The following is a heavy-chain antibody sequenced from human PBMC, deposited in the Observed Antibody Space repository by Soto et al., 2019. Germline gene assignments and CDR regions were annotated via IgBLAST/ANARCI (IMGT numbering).Heavy chain of an antibody. V-gene: IGHV3-23*01. CDR2: ISGSGGSS. CDR1: GFSFNSYA. J-gene: IGHJ4*02. D-gene: IGHD5-12*01. Sequence: VQLLESGGGLIQPGGSLRLSCSASGFSFNSYAMMWVRQAPGKGLEWVSVISGSGGSSYFADSAKGRFTISRENSKNMLYLEMNSLRAEDTARYFCAKGSIEYSASVDYWGQGTLVIVSS. CDR3: AKGSIEYSASVDY.